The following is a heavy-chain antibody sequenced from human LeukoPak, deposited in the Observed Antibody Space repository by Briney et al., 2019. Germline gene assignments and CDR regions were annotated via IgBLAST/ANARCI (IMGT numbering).Heavy chain of an antibody. CDR3: ASSIGVAAWFDP. V-gene: IGHV3-7*01. D-gene: IGHD6-19*01. CDR2: IKQDGSEE. J-gene: IGHJ5*02. Sequence: GGSLRLSCAASGFTFSSYWMSWVRQAPGKGLEWVANIKQDGSEEYYVESVKGRFTISRDNAKKLMYLQMNSLRVEDTAVYYCASSIGVAAWFDPWGQGTLVTVSS. CDR1: GFTFSSYW.